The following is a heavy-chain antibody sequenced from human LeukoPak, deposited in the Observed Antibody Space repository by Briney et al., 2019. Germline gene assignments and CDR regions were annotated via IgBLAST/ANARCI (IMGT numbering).Heavy chain of an antibody. CDR3: ARVVDTMIVVENYYFDY. CDR1: GYTFTGYY. CDR2: INPNSGGT. V-gene: IGHV1-2*02. Sequence: ASVKVSCKASGYTFTGYYMHWVRQDPGQGPEWMGWINPNSGGTNYAQKFQGRVTMTRDTSISTAYMELSRLRSDDTAVYYCARVVDTMIVVENYYFDYWGQGTLVTVSS. D-gene: IGHD3-22*01. J-gene: IGHJ4*02.